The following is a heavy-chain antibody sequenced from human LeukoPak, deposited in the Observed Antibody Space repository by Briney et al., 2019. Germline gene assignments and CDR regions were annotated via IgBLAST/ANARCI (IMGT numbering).Heavy chain of an antibody. D-gene: IGHD1-26*01. CDR1: GYTFTGYY. J-gene: IGHJ3*02. Sequence: ASVKVSCKASGYTFTGYYMHWVRQAPGQGLEWMGWINPNSGGTNYAQKFQGRVTMTRDTSISTAYMELSRLRSDDTAVYYCAREGIVGATSAGGAFDIWGQGTMVTVSS. V-gene: IGHV1-2*02. CDR3: AREGIVGATSAGGAFDI. CDR2: INPNSGGT.